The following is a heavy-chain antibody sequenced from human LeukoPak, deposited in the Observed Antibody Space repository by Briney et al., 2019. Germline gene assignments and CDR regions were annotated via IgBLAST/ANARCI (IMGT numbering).Heavy chain of an antibody. V-gene: IGHV4-38-2*02. CDR2: IYHSGST. CDR3: ARVVYSGYDFRGAMDV. CDR1: GYSISSGYY. J-gene: IGHJ6*03. D-gene: IGHD5-12*01. Sequence: PSETLSLTCTVSGYSISSGYYWGWIRQPPGKGLVWIGSIYHSGSTYYNPSLKSRVTISVDTSKNQFSLKLSSVTAADTAVYYCARVVYSGYDFRGAMDVWGKGTTVTVSS.